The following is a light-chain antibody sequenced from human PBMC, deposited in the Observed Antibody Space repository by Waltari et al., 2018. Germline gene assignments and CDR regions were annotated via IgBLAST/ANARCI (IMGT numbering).Light chain of an antibody. Sequence: FTLSSGHSSNVIAWLQQQPEKGPRYLMKVNSDGSHSKGDEIPDRFSGSSSGAERYLTISNLQSEDEADYYCQTGGHGTWVFGGGTKLTVL. CDR2: VNSDGSH. CDR1: SGHSSNV. J-gene: IGLJ3*02. CDR3: QTGGHGTWV. V-gene: IGLV4-69*01.